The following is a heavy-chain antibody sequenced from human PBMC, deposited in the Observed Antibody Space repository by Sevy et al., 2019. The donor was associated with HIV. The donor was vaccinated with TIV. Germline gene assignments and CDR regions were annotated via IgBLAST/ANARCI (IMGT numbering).Heavy chain of an antibody. V-gene: IGHV3-48*03. CDR3: ARDLPPSATTVAHFDR. Sequence: GGSLRLSCAASGLIFSSYEMNWVRQAPGKGLEWVSYIDHSGTTVYYSDSVKGRFTISRDNARNSLSLQMNSLRAEDTAVYYCARDLPPSATTVAHFDRWGQGTLVTVSS. CDR1: GLIFSSYE. CDR2: IDHSGTTV. D-gene: IGHD4-17*01. J-gene: IGHJ4*02.